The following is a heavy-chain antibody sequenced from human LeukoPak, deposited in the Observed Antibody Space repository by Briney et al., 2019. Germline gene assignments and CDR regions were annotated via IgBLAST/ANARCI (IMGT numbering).Heavy chain of an antibody. CDR1: GYTFTGYY. CDR3: ARGHCSSTSCYAARTYYYYMDV. Sequence: ASVKVSCKASGYTFTGYYMHWVRQAPGQGLEWMGWINPNSGGTNYAQKFQGRVTMTRDTSISTAYMELSRLRSDDTAVYYCARGHCSSTSCYAARTYYYYMDVWGKGTTVTVSS. CDR2: INPNSGGT. V-gene: IGHV1-2*02. J-gene: IGHJ6*03. D-gene: IGHD2-2*01.